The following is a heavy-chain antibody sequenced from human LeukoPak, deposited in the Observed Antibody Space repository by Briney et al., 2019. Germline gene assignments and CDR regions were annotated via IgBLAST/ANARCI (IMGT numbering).Heavy chain of an antibody. J-gene: IGHJ6*03. CDR1: GFAFSSYA. CDR3: AKSAGDYYYYYMDV. CDR2: ISGGGSNT. Sequence: GGPLRLSCAAPGFAFSSYAMIWVRQAPGKGLEWVSSISGGGSNTYYADPVKGRFTISREQSKNTLYVQMNSLRGEDTAIYYCAKSAGDYYYYYMDVWGKGTTVTVSS. D-gene: IGHD3-10*01. V-gene: IGHV3-23*01.